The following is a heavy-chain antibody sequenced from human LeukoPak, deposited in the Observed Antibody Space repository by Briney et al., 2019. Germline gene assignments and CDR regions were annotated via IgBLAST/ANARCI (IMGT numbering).Heavy chain of an antibody. CDR2: ISSSSIYI. V-gene: IGHV3-21*01. Sequence: GGSLRLSCAASGFTFSNSTMSWVRQAPGKGLEWISSISSSSIYIYFADSVKGRFTISRDNTKNSLYLQMNSLRAEDTALYYCTREGTTPPYYHMDVWGKGTTVTVSS. CDR3: TREGTTPPYYHMDV. D-gene: IGHD4-17*01. CDR1: GFTFSNST. J-gene: IGHJ6*03.